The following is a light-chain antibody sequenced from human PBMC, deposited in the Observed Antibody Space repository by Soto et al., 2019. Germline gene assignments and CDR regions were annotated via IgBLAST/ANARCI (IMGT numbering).Light chain of an antibody. Sequence: DVVMTQSPDSLAVSLGERATINCKSSQSVLFTAKNKNYLAWFQQKPGQPPKLLIYWASTRESGVPDRFNGSGAGTDFTLTISNLQPEDVAVYYCQQRSKWPPITFGQGTRLEIK. CDR1: QSVLFTAKNKNY. CDR2: WAS. CDR3: QQRSKWPPIT. V-gene: IGKV4-1*01. J-gene: IGKJ5*01.